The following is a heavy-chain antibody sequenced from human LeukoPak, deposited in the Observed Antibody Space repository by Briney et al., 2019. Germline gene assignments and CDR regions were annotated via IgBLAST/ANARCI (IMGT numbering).Heavy chain of an antibody. CDR2: INPNGGGT. CDR3: ARSGSYYNAFDI. D-gene: IGHD1-26*01. Sequence: ASVKVSCKASGYTFTGYYMHWVRQAPGQGLEWMGWINPNGGGTNYAQKFQGRVTMTRDTSISTAYMELSRLRSDDTAVYYCARSGSYYNAFDIWGQGTMVTVSS. CDR1: GYTFTGYY. J-gene: IGHJ3*02. V-gene: IGHV1-2*02.